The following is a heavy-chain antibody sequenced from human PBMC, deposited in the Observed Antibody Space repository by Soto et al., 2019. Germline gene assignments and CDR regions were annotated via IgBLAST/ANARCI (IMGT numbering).Heavy chain of an antibody. V-gene: IGHV4-59*01. CDR3: AGDLNADNWAFY. CDR1: GGAISSYY. D-gene: IGHD1-1*01. Sequence: TSETLSLTCTVSGGAISSYYWTWIRQPPVNGLEWVGYVYYMGTTYYNPSLQSRVTRSWDTCKGELFLRVKYVAAGETAVYFCAGDLNADNWAFYWGRRVLLPVSS. J-gene: IGHJ4*02. CDR2: VYYMGTT.